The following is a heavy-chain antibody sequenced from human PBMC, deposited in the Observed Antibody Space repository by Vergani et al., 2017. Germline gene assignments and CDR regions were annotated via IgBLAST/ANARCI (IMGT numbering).Heavy chain of an antibody. D-gene: IGHD2-8*01. V-gene: IGHV1-3*01. J-gene: IGHJ4*02. CDR1: GYTFTSYA. CDR3: ARDLSTNGAPGDY. CDR2: INAGNGNT. Sequence: QVQLVQSGAEVKKPGASVKVSCKASGYTFTSYAMHWVRQAPGQRLEWMGWINAGNGNTKYSQKFQGRVTITRDTSASTAYMELSSLRSEDTAVYYCARDLSTNGAPGDYWGQGTLVTVSS.